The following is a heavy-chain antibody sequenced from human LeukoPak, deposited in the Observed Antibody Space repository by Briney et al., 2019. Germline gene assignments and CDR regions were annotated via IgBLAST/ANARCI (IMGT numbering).Heavy chain of an antibody. V-gene: IGHV3-21*01. CDR1: GFTFSSYS. CDR2: ISRSSSYI. D-gene: IGHD6-13*01. J-gene: IGHJ4*02. Sequence: GGSLRLSCAASGFTFSSYSMNWVRQAPGKGLEWVSSISRSSSYIYYADSVKGRFTISRDNAKNSLYLQMNSLRAEDTAVYYCARDLDVGAAAVFDYRGQGTLVTVSS. CDR3: ARDLDVGAAAVFDY.